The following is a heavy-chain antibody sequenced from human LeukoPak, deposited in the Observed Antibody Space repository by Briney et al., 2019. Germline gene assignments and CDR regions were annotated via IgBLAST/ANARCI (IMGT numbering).Heavy chain of an antibody. V-gene: IGHV4-34*01. J-gene: IGHJ6*03. CDR3: ARAVVVVPYYMDV. CDR1: GGSFSGYY. Sequence: SETLSLTCAVYGGSFSGYYWSWIRQPPGKGLEWIGEINHSGSTNYNPSLKSRVTISVDTSKNQFSLKLSSVTAADTAVYYCARAVVVVPYYMDVWGKGTTVTVSS. D-gene: IGHD2-15*01. CDR2: INHSGST.